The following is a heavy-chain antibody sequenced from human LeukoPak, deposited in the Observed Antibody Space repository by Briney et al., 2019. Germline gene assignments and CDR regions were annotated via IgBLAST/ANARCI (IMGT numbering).Heavy chain of an antibody. Sequence: ASVKVSCKASGGTFSSYDISWVRQAPGQGLEWMGGIIPILGTANYAQKFQGRVTITADESTSTAYMELSSLRSEDTAVYYCAEGITGTTSWFDPWGQGTLVTVSS. CDR3: AEGITGTTSWFDP. J-gene: IGHJ5*02. CDR1: GGTFSSYD. D-gene: IGHD1-7*01. V-gene: IGHV1-69*01. CDR2: IIPILGTA.